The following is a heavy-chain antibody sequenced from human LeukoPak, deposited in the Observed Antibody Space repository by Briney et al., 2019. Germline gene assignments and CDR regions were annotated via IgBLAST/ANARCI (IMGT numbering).Heavy chain of an antibody. CDR2: INHSGST. CDR1: GGSFRGYY. V-gene: IGHV4-34*01. D-gene: IGHD3-22*01. CDR3: ARGGKWLLLRVLDY. J-gene: IGHJ4*02. Sequence: SETLSLTCAVYGGSFRGYYGSWIRQPLGKGLEWIGEINHSGSTNYNPSLKSRVTISVDTSKNQFSLKLSSVTAADTAVYYCARGGKWLLLRVLDYWGQGTLVTVSS.